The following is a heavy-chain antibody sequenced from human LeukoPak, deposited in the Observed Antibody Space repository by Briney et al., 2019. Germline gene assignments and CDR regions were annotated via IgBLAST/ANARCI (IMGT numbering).Heavy chain of an antibody. CDR2: ISSSSSTI. D-gene: IGHD3-10*01. V-gene: IGHV3-48*02. CDR1: GFTFSSYS. Sequence: GGSLRLSCAASGFTFSSYSMNWVRQAPGKGLEWVSYISSSSSTIQYADAAKGRFTISRDNAKNSLYLQMNSLREEDTAVYYCERFAGEDYWGQGTLVIVSS. J-gene: IGHJ4*02. CDR3: ERFAGEDY.